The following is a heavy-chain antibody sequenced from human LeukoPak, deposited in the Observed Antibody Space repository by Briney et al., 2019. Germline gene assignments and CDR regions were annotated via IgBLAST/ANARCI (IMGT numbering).Heavy chain of an antibody. D-gene: IGHD6-13*01. V-gene: IGHV3-9*01. CDR3: VKGDISSWFPNFDY. CDR1: GFTFGNYA. J-gene: IGHJ4*02. Sequence: PGGSLRLSCAASGFTFGNYAMHWVRQAPGKGLEWVSGISWSSATIGYADSVKGRFTISRDNGKNSLYLQMNSLRPEDTAFYYCVKGDISSWFPNFDYWGQGTLVTVSS. CDR2: ISWSSATI.